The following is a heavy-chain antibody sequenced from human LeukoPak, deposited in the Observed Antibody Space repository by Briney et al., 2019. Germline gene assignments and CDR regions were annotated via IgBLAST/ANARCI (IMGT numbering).Heavy chain of an antibody. CDR2: RYYSGSA. D-gene: IGHD1-26*01. Sequence: SETLSLTCTVSGGSIDTYYWSWIRQIPGKGLKWIGYRYYSGSAYYNPSLKSRVTISVDTSKNQFSLKLSSVTAADTAVYYCARVTIVGATTFDPWGQGTLVTVSS. J-gene: IGHJ5*02. CDR1: GGSIDTYY. CDR3: ARVTIVGATTFDP. V-gene: IGHV4-59*01.